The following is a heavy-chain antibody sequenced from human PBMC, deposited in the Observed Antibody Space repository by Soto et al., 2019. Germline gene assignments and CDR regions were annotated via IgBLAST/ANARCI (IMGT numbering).Heavy chain of an antibody. D-gene: IGHD2-2*01. CDR3: ARDVVVPAAMDTFFDY. CDR2: ISAYNGNT. J-gene: IGHJ4*02. Sequence: ASVKGSCKASGYTFTIYCISWVRQAPGQGLEWMGWISAYNGNTSYAQKLQGRVTMTTDTSTSTAYMELRSLRSDDTAVYYCARDVVVPAAMDTFFDYWGQGTLVSVSS. CDR1: GYTFTIYC. V-gene: IGHV1-18*01.